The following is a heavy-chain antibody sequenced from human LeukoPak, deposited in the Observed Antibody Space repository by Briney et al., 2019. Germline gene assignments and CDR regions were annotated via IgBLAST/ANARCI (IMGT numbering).Heavy chain of an antibody. CDR2: IYHSGST. Sequence: SETLSLTCTVSGGSISSGGYYWSWIRQPPGKGLEWIGYIYHSGSTYYNPSLKSRVTISVDRSKNQFSLKLSSVTAADTAVYYCARGTAAFSSWGQGTLVTVSS. V-gene: IGHV4-30-2*01. D-gene: IGHD6-13*01. CDR1: GGSISSGGYY. J-gene: IGHJ5*02. CDR3: ARGTAAFSS.